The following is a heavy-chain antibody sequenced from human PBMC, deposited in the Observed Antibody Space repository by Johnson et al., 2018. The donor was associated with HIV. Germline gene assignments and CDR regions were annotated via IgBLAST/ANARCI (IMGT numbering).Heavy chain of an antibody. D-gene: IGHD6-6*01. V-gene: IGHV3-30*18. CDR3: AKLHVAGRWCDAFDI. CDR1: GFTFSSYG. CDR2: ISYDGSNK. Sequence: VQLVESGGGLVQPGGSLRLSCAASGFTFSSYGMHWVRQAPGKGLEWVAVISYDGSNKYYAGSVQGRFTISRDSCKSTVFLQMNSLRAEDTAVYFCAKLHVAGRWCDAFDIWGQGTMVTVSS. J-gene: IGHJ3*02.